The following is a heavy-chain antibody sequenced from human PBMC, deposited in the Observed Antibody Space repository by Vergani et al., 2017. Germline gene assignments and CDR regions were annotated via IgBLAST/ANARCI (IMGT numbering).Heavy chain of an antibody. V-gene: IGHV1-69*01. J-gene: IGHJ4*02. CDR1: GGTFSSYA. CDR3: AREHPGSAAAGGYFDY. CDR2: IIPIFGTA. Sequence: QVQLVQSGAEVKKPGSSVKVSCKASGGTFSSYAISWVRQAPGQGLEWMGGIIPIFGTANYAQKFQGRVPITADESTSTAYMELGSLRSEDTAVYYCAREHPGSAAAGGYFDYWGQGTLVTVSS. D-gene: IGHD6-13*01.